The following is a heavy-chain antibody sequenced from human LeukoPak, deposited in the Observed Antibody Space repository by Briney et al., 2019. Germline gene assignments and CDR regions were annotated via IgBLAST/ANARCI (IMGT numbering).Heavy chain of an antibody. CDR3: AREERSSIVATHPLYYYYYMDV. CDR1: GFTFSSYS. Sequence: PGGSLRLSCAASGFTFSSYSMNWVRQAPGKGLEWVSSISSSSSYIYYADSVKGRFTISRDNAKNSLYLQMDSLRAEDTAVYYCAREERSSIVATHPLYYYYYMDVWGKGTTVTISS. V-gene: IGHV3-21*01. CDR2: ISSSSSYI. J-gene: IGHJ6*03. D-gene: IGHD5-12*01.